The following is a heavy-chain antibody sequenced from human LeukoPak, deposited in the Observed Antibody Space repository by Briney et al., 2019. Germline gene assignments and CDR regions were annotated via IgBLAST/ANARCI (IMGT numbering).Heavy chain of an antibody. V-gene: IGHV3-30*18. J-gene: IGHJ6*04. CDR3: AKDNIHCTSSSCYSGNYAMDV. CDR2: ISYDGSKK. D-gene: IGHD2-2*01. CDR1: GFTFNNYA. Sequence: GGSLRLSCAASGFTFNNYAMHWARQAPGKGLEWVALISYDGSKKKYADSVKGRFTISRDNSKNTLYLQMNSLRAEDTALFYCAKDNIHCTSSSCYSGNYAMDVWGKGTTVTVSS.